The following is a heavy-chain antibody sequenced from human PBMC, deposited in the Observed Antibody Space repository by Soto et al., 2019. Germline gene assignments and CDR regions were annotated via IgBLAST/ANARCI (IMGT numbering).Heavy chain of an antibody. CDR2: INHSGST. D-gene: IGHD6-13*01. Sequence: SETLSLTCAVYGGSFSGYYWSWIRQPPGKGLEWIGEINHSGSTNYNPSLKSRVTISVDTSKNQFSLKLSSVTAADTAVYYCARVSSSLSNYYYGMDVWGQGTTVTVSS. V-gene: IGHV4-34*01. CDR1: GGSFSGYY. J-gene: IGHJ6*02. CDR3: ARVSSSLSNYYYGMDV.